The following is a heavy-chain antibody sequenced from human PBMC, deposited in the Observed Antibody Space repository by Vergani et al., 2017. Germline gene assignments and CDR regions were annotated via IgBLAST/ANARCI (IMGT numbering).Heavy chain of an antibody. Sequence: QVQLVQSGAEVKKPGASVKVSCKASGYTFTGYYMHWVRQAPGQGLEWMGWINPNSGGTNYAQKFQGRVTMTRDTSISTAYMELSRLRSDDTAVYYCARDIGDYPRGYYYGMDVWGQGTTVTVSS. CDR1: GYTFTGYY. J-gene: IGHJ6*02. CDR3: ARDIGDYPRGYYYGMDV. D-gene: IGHD4-17*01. CDR2: INPNSGGT. V-gene: IGHV1-2*02.